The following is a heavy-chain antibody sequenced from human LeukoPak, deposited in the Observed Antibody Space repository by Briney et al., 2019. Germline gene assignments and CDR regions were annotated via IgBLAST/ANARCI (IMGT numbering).Heavy chain of an antibody. J-gene: IGHJ4*02. CDR2: INHSGST. CDR3: ATEGYGDYEGFDY. Sequence: SETLSLTCAVYGGSFSGYYWSWIRQPPGKGLEWIGEINHSGSTNYNPSLKSRVTISVDTSKNQFSLKLSSVTAADTAVYYCATEGYGDYEGFDYWGQGTLVTVSS. CDR1: GGSFSGYY. D-gene: IGHD4-17*01. V-gene: IGHV4-34*01.